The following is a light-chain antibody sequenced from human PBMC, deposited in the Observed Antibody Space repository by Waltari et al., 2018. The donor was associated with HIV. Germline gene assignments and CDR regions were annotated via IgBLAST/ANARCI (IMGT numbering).Light chain of an antibody. V-gene: IGLV1-47*01. J-gene: IGLJ2*01. CDR3: AAWDGSLSVVV. CDR1: SSNIGSNY. CDR2: RNN. Sequence: QSVLTQPPSASGTPGQRVTISCYGSSSNIGSNYVYWYQQLPGTAPKLLIYRNNQRPSGVPDRFSGSKSGTSASLAISGLRSEDEADYYCAAWDGSLSVVVFGGGTKLRVL.